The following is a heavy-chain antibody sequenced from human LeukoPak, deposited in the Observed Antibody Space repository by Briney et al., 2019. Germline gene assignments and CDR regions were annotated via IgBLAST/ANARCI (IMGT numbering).Heavy chain of an antibody. CDR3: AKATTSSGYGLGY. Sequence: SGGSLRLSCAASGFTFSSYGMHWVRQAPGKGLEWVAFIWYDGGNKYYADSVKGRFTISRDNSKNTLYLQMNSLRAEDTALYYCAKATTSSGYGLGYWGQGALVTVSS. CDR2: IWYDGGNK. J-gene: IGHJ4*02. V-gene: IGHV3-30*02. CDR1: GFTFSSYG. D-gene: IGHD3-22*01.